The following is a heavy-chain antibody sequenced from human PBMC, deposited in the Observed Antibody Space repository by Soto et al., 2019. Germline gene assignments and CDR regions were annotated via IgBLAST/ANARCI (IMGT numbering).Heavy chain of an antibody. V-gene: IGHV3-21*01. CDR3: VRSGTARLLRHSWFDT. Sequence: EVQLVESGGGLVKPGGSLRLSCAASGFTFNTYDMNWVRQAPGKGLEWVSSITTSSAYIYYADSLKGRITISRDNAKNSLVLQMNSLRAEDTAVDYCVRSGTARLLRHSWFDTWGQGTLVTVSS. CDR2: ITTSSAYI. D-gene: IGHD2-21*01. CDR1: GFTFNTYD. J-gene: IGHJ5*02.